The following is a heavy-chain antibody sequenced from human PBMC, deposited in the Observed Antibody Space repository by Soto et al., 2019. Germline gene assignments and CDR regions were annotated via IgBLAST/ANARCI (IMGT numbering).Heavy chain of an antibody. CDR1: GGTFSSYA. CDR3: ARELASGSYYIGDYYYDGMDV. D-gene: IGHD1-26*01. J-gene: IGHJ6*02. CDR2: IIPIFGTA. V-gene: IGHV1-69*01. Sequence: QVQLVQSGAEVKKPGSSVKVSCKASGGTFSSYAISWVRQAPGQGLEWMGGIIPIFGTANYAQEFQGRVTITADESTSTDYMELSSLRSEDTAVYYCARELASGSYYIGDYYYDGMDVWGQGTTVTVSS.